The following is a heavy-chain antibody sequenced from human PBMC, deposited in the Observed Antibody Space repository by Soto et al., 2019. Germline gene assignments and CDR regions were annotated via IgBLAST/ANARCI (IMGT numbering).Heavy chain of an antibody. CDR3: ARDSVRDGYPCPRY. CDR2: ISSSGTTI. Sequence: PGESLKISCAASGFTFSSYSMNWVRQAPGKGLEWVSYISSSGTTIYYADSVKGRFTISRDNAKNSLSLQMNSLRDEDTAVYYCARDSVRDGYPCPRYWGQGTLVTVSS. J-gene: IGHJ4*02. CDR1: GFTFSSYS. D-gene: IGHD5-12*01. V-gene: IGHV3-48*02.